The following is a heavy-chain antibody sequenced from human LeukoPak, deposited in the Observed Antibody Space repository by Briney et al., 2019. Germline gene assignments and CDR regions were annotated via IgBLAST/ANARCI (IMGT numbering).Heavy chain of an antibody. CDR1: GGTFSSYA. D-gene: IGHD3-10*02. CDR2: IIPILGIA. V-gene: IGHV1-69*04. CDR3: ARVGVRGPTPPFVP. Sequence: SVKVSCKASGGTFSSYAISWVRQAPGQGLEWMGRIIPILGIANYAQKFQGRVTITADKSTSTAYMELSSLRSEDTAVYYCARVGVRGPTPPFVPWGQGTLVTVSS. J-gene: IGHJ5*02.